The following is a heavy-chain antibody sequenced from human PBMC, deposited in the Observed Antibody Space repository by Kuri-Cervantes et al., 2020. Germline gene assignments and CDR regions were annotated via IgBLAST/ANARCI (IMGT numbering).Heavy chain of an antibody. Sequence: ASVKVSCKASGYTFTSYAIHWVRQAPGQGLEWMGWISAYNGNTNYAQKLQGRVTITTDESTSTAYMELSSLRSEDTAVYYCASSASDTYYDYVWGSYRRFDYWGQGTLVTVSS. CDR3: ASSASDTYYDYVWGSYRRFDY. CDR2: ISAYNGNT. V-gene: IGHV1-3*01. J-gene: IGHJ4*02. CDR1: GYTFTSYA. D-gene: IGHD3-16*02.